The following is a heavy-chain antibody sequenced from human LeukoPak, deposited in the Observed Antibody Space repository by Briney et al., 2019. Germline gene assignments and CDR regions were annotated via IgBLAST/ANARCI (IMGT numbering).Heavy chain of an antibody. J-gene: IGHJ4*02. CDR2: IKPSGGST. D-gene: IGHD6-13*01. Sequence: GASVKVSCKASGYTFTTYYIHWVRQAPGQGLEWMGIIKPSGGSTSYAQKFQGRVTMTRDTSTSTVYMEVSSLRSEDTAVYYCARVNGQQLAIDYWGQGTLVTASS. CDR3: ARVNGQQLAIDY. V-gene: IGHV1-46*01. CDR1: GYTFTTYY.